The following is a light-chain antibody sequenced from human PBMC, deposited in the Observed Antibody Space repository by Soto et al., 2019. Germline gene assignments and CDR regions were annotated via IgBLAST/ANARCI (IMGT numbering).Light chain of an antibody. V-gene: IGLV4-69*01. CDR3: QTWGTGGAWV. CDR1: SGHSSYA. CDR2: LNSDGSH. Sequence: QLVLTQSPSASASLGASVKLTCTLNSGHSSYAIAWHQQQPEKGPRYLMKLNSDGSHSKGDGIPDRFSGSSSGAERYLTISSLQSEDEAEYYCQTWGTGGAWVFGGGTKLTVL. J-gene: IGLJ3*02.